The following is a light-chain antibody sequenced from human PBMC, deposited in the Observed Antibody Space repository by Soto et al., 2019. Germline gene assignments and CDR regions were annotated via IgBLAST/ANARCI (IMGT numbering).Light chain of an antibody. CDR3: PQYNNLPPRYT. CDR2: GAS. V-gene: IGKV3-15*01. Sequence: EIVMTQSPATLSVSPGERATLSCRASQSVSSNLAWYQQKPGQAPRLLIYGASTRATGIPARFSGSGSGTEFTLTLSSLQVEEFSVYYCPQYNNLPPRYTFGQGTKLEIK. CDR1: QSVSSN. J-gene: IGKJ2*01.